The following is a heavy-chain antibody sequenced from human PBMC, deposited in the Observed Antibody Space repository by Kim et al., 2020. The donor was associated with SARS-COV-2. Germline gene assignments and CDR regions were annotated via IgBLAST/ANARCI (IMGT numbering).Heavy chain of an antibody. V-gene: IGHV4-59*08. Sequence: SETLSLTCTVSSGSISSYYWSWIRQPPGKGLEWIGYIYYSGSTNYNPSLKSRVTISVDTSKNQFSLKLSSVTAADTAVYYCSRSTSITIFGVVGYMDVWGKGTTITISS. D-gene: IGHD3-3*01. J-gene: IGHJ6*03. CDR1: SGSISSYY. CDR3: SRSTSITIFGVVGYMDV. CDR2: IYYSGST.